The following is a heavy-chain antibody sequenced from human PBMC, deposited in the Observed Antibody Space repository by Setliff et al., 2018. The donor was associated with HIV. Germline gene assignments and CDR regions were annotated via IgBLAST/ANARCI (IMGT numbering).Heavy chain of an antibody. CDR3: ARGPYGSGSYYTGLSDY. J-gene: IGHJ4*02. CDR1: GFNFDEYS. D-gene: IGHD3-10*01. CDR2: ISWDAGYT. Sequence: GGSLRLSCAASGFNFDEYSMHWVRQVPGKGLEWVSLISWDAGYTDYSVSVRGRFTISRDNSQNSLYLQMNSLRSDDTALYYCARGPYGSGSYYTGLSDYWGQGTPVTVSS. V-gene: IGHV3-43*01.